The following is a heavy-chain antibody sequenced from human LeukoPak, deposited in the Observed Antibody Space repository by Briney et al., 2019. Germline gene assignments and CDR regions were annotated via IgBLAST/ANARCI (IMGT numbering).Heavy chain of an antibody. D-gene: IGHD5-18*01. V-gene: IGHV4-59*01. CDR3: ARLNYGYDWFDP. J-gene: IGHJ5*02. CDR1: GDSISTYY. Sequence: SETLSLTCTFFGDSISTYYWSWIRQPPGKGLQWIGYISYSGSTNYNPSLKSRVTISVDTSKNQLSLKLNSVTSADTAVYYCARLNYGYDWFDPWGQGTLVTVSS. CDR2: ISYSGST.